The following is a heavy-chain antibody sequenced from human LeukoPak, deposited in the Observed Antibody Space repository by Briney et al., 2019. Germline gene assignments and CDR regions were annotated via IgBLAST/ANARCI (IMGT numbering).Heavy chain of an antibody. CDR1: GYTFTSYD. V-gene: IGHV1-8*01. CDR3: ARGVQGPLGDWFDP. D-gene: IGHD1-1*01. CDR2: MNPNSGNT. J-gene: IGHJ5*02. Sequence: ASVTVSCTASGYTFTSYDINWVRQATGQGLEWMGWMNPNSGNTGYAQKFQGGVTMTRNTSISTAYMELSSLRSEDTAVYYCARGVQGPLGDWFDPWGQGTLVTVSS.